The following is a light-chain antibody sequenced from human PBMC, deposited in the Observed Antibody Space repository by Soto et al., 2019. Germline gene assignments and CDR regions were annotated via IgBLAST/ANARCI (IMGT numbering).Light chain of an antibody. CDR3: QQYSSSLYT. Sequence: EIVLTQSPGTLSLSPGEGVTLSCRASQRVSSNYLAWYQHKPGQAPRLIIYGASARATGIPDRFSGSGSGTDFTLTISRLEREDVAVYYCQQYSSSLYTFGQGTKLEIK. V-gene: IGKV3-20*01. CDR1: QRVSSNY. J-gene: IGKJ2*01. CDR2: GAS.